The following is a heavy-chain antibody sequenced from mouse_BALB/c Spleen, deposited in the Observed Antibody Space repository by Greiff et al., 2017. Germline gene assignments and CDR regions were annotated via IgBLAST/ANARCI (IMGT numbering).Heavy chain of an antibody. V-gene: IGHV1-85*01. J-gene: IGHJ4*01. CDR2: IFPGDGST. CDR1: GYTFTSYD. CDR3: ARSRAMDY. Sequence: QVQLQQSGAELVKPGASVKLSCKASGYTFTSYDINWVRQRPEQGLEWFGWIFPGDGSTKYNEKFKGKATLTTDKSSSIVYMQLSRLTSEDSAVYYCARSRAMDYWGQGTSVTVSS.